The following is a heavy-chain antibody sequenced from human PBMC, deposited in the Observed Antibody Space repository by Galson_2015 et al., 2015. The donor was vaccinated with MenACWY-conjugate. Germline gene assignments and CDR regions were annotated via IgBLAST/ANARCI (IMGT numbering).Heavy chain of an antibody. CDR3: ARLRYGGYDWSESYFDY. J-gene: IGHJ4*02. D-gene: IGHD5-12*01. CDR1: GYTFTSYA. Sequence: SVKVSCKASGYTFTSYAMNWVRQAPGQGLEWMGWINTNTGNPTYAQGFTGRFVFSLDTSISTAYLQWSSLKASDTAIYYCARLRYGGYDWSESYFDYWGQGTLVTVSS. CDR2: INTNTGNP. V-gene: IGHV7-4-1*02.